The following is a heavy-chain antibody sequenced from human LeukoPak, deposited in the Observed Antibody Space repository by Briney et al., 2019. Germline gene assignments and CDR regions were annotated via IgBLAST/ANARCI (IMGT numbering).Heavy chain of an antibody. CDR1: GYTFSSYG. V-gene: IGHV1-18*01. Sequence: GASVKVSCKASGYTFSSYGISWVRQAPGQGLEWVGWISTSNSLTRYPEKFQDRVTLTTDASTSTAYMELRSLRSDDAAVYNCARPTASYDTLDIWGQGTRVTVSS. J-gene: IGHJ3*02. D-gene: IGHD1-26*01. CDR2: ISTSNSLT. CDR3: ARPTASYDTLDI.